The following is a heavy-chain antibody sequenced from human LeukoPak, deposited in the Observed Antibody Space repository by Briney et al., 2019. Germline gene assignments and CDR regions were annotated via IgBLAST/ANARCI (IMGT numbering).Heavy chain of an antibody. CDR2: INHSGST. CDR3: ARGVRYSSGWYVDH. CDR1: GGSFSGYY. J-gene: IGHJ4*02. V-gene: IGHV4-34*01. D-gene: IGHD6-19*01. Sequence: SETLSLTCAVYGGSFSGYYWSWIRQPPGKGLEWIGEINHSGSTNYNPSLKSRVTISVDTSKNQFSLKLSSVTAADTAVYYCARGVRYSSGWYVDHWGRGTLVTVSS.